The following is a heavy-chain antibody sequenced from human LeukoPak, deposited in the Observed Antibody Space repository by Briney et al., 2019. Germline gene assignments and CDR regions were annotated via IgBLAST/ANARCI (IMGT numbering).Heavy chain of an antibody. CDR3: ARGFSGTFDY. Sequence: SETLSLTCTVSGGSISSYYRSWIRQPPGKGLEWIGYIYYSGSTNYNPSLKSRVTISVDTSKNHFSLKLSSVTAADTAVYYCARGFSGTFDYWGQGTLVTVSS. CDR1: GGSISSYY. CDR2: IYYSGST. J-gene: IGHJ4*02. V-gene: IGHV4-59*08. D-gene: IGHD1-26*01.